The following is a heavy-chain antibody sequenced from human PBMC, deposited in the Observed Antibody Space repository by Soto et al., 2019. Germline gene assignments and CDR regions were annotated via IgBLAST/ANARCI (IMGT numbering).Heavy chain of an antibody. J-gene: IGHJ6*02. CDR3: ASADTAMVTGYYGMDV. D-gene: IGHD5-18*01. V-gene: IGHV1-69*12. CDR2: IIPIFGTA. CDR1: GGTFSSYA. Sequence: QVQLVQSGAEVKKPGSSVKVSCKASGGTFSSYAISWVRQAPGQGLEWMGGIIPIFGTANCAQKFQGRVTITADESTSTAYMELSSLRSEDTAVYYCASADTAMVTGYYGMDVWGQGTTVTVSS.